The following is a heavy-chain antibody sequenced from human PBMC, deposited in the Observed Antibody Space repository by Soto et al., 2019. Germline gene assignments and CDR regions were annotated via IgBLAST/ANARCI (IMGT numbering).Heavy chain of an antibody. V-gene: IGHV4-4*07. CDR2: IYSSGNT. J-gene: IGHJ5*02. CDR1: XGTISGYY. Sequence: TLSLTCSVSXGTISGYYWTWIRQPAGKGLEWIGRIYSSGNTKYNPSLQSRVTMSLDTSNNQFSLRLTSVTAADTAVYYCARGQRFSDWFDPWGQGTLVTVSS. CDR3: ARGQRFSDWFDP. D-gene: IGHD3-3*01.